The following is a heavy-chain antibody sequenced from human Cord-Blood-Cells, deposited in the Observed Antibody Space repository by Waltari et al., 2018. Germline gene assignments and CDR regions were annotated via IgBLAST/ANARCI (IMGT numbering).Heavy chain of an antibody. Sequence: EVQLLESGGGLVQPGGSLRLSCAASGFAFSSYAMSWVRQAPGKGLEWVSAISGSGGSTYYADSVKGRFTISRDNSKNTLYLQMNSLRAEDTAVYYCAKDHYYDSSGYYGWGQGTLVTVSS. CDR2: ISGSGGST. CDR3: AKDHYYDSSGYYG. D-gene: IGHD3-22*01. CDR1: GFAFSSYA. V-gene: IGHV3-23*01. J-gene: IGHJ4*02.